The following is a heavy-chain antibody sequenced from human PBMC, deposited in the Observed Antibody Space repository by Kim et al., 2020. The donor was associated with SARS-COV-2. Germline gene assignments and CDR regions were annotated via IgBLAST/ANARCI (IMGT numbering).Heavy chain of an antibody. CDR1: GGSISSSNW. D-gene: IGHD1-26*01. Sequence: SETLSLTCAVSGGSISSSNWWSWVRQPPGKGLAWIGEISHSGSTNYNPSLKSRVTISVDKSKNQFSLKLSSVTAADTAVYYCARGGVVRANYDYCGQGTLVTVS. J-gene: IGHJ4*02. CDR3: ARGGVVRANYDY. V-gene: IGHV4-4*02. CDR2: ISHSGST.